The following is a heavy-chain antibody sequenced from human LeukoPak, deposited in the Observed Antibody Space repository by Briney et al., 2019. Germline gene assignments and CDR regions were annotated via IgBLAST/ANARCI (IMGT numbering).Heavy chain of an antibody. CDR1: RGSISSYY. D-gene: IGHD4-17*01. CDR2: IYYSGST. V-gene: IGHV4-59*01. Sequence: SETLSLTCTVSRGSISSYYWSWIRQPPGKGLEWIGYIYYSGSTNYNPSLKSRVTISVDTSKNQFSLKLSSVTTADTAVYYCARGRYGDYRPFDYWGQGTLVTVSS. J-gene: IGHJ4*02. CDR3: ARGRYGDYRPFDY.